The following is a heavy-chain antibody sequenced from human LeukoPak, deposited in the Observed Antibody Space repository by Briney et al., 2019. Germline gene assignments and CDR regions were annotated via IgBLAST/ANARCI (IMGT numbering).Heavy chain of an antibody. D-gene: IGHD2-15*01. Sequence: ASVKVSCKASGYTFTGYYMHWVRQAPGQGLEWMRRINPNSGGTNYAQKFQGRVTMTRDTSISTAYMELSRLRSDDTAVYYCASPYCSGGTCYAHDAFDIWGQGTMVTVSS. CDR1: GYTFTGYY. CDR3: ASPYCSGGTCYAHDAFDI. J-gene: IGHJ3*02. CDR2: INPNSGGT. V-gene: IGHV1-2*06.